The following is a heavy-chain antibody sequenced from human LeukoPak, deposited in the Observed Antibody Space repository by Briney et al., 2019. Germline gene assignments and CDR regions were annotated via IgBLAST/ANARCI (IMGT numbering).Heavy chain of an antibody. D-gene: IGHD3-22*01. CDR1: GFTFSSYS. Sequence: PGGSLRLSCAASGFTFSSYSMSWVRQAPGKGLEWVSYISTSSRYIYYADSVKGRFTISRDNAKNSLYLQMNSLRAEDTAVYYCARGAYDSSGQFDYWGQGTLVTVSS. V-gene: IGHV3-21*01. CDR3: ARGAYDSSGQFDY. J-gene: IGHJ4*02. CDR2: ISTSSRYI.